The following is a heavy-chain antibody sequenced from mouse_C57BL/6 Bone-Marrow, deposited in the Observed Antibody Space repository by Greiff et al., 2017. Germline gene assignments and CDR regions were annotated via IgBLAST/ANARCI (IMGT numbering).Heavy chain of an antibody. D-gene: IGHD2-4*01. V-gene: IGHV1-78*01. Sequence: VKLQESDAELVKPGASVKISCKVSGYTFTDHTIHWMKQRPEQGLEWIGYIYPRDGSTKYNEKFKGKATLTADKSSSTAYMQLNSLTSEDSAVYFCARARGYDYRFAYWGQGTLVTVSA. CDR1: GYTFTDHT. J-gene: IGHJ3*01. CDR2: IYPRDGST. CDR3: ARARGYDYRFAY.